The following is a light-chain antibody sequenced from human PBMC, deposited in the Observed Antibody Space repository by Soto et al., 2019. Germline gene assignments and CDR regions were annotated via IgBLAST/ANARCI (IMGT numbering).Light chain of an antibody. CDR2: AAS. CDR1: QSISSY. CDR3: QQSSSTPIT. V-gene: IGKV1-39*01. Sequence: DIPMTQSPSSLSASVCDRVTITCRAGQSISSYLNWYQQKPGKAPNLLIYAASSLQSGVPSRFTGSGSGTDFTLTISSLQPEDVPTYYCQQSSSTPITFGQGTRLEI. J-gene: IGKJ5*01.